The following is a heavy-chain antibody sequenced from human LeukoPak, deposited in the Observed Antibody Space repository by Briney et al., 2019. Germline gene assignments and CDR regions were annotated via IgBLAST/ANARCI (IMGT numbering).Heavy chain of an antibody. J-gene: IGHJ4*02. V-gene: IGHV1-69*04. Sequence: GGSLRLSCAASGFTFSSYAISWVRQAPGQGLEWMGRIIPILGIANYAQKFQGRVTITADKSTSTAYMELSSLRSEDTAVYFCARGLNPWTPSDYWGQGTLVTVSS. D-gene: IGHD2-8*01. CDR3: ARGLNPWTPSDY. CDR1: GFTFSSYA. CDR2: IIPILGIA.